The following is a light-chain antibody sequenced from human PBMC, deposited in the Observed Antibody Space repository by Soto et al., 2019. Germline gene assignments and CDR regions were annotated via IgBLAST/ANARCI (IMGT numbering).Light chain of an antibody. CDR2: DAS. CDR1: QSISSW. Sequence: DIQMTQSPSTLSASVGDRVTITCRAIQSISSWLAWYQQKPGKAPKLLIYDASSLESGVPSRFSGSGSGTEFPLTISSLQPDDFATYYCQQYNSYPTTFGPGTKVDIK. V-gene: IGKV1-5*01. CDR3: QQYNSYPTT. J-gene: IGKJ3*01.